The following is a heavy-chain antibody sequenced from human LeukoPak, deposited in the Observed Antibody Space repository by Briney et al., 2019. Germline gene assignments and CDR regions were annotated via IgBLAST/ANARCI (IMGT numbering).Heavy chain of an antibody. D-gene: IGHD6-13*01. V-gene: IGHV3-74*01. J-gene: IGHJ6*03. Sequence: PGGSLRLSCAASGFIFSSFWMHWVRQVPGKGLVWVSHINSDGRKADYADSVRGRFTISRDNAKNTLYLQMNSLRAEDTAVYYCAKEGQPPDPYYYYYYMDVWGKGTTVTVSS. CDR1: GFIFSSFW. CDR3: AKEGQPPDPYYYYYYMDV. CDR2: INSDGRKA.